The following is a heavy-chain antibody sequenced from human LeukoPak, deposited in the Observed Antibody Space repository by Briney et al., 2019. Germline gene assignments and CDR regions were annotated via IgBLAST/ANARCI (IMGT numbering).Heavy chain of an antibody. J-gene: IGHJ4*02. Sequence: PGGSLRLSCAASGFTFSSYGMHWVRQAPGKGLEWVAFIRYDGSNKYYADSVKGRFTISRDNSKNTLYLQMNSLRAEDTAVYYCARGRIAAAGTFDYWGQGTLVTVSS. V-gene: IGHV3-30*02. D-gene: IGHD6-13*01. CDR2: IRYDGSNK. CDR1: GFTFSSYG. CDR3: ARGRIAAAGTFDY.